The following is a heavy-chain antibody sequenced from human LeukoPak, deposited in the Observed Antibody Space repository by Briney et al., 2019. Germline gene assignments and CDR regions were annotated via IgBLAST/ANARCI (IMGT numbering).Heavy chain of an antibody. CDR1: GGSLSGYY. Sequence: SETLSLTCAVYGGSLSGYYCSWVRQPPGKGLEWIGEINHGGSTKYNPSLKSRVSLAVDTSKNQFSLKLNSVTAADTAVYFCARPSSSWYADACDIWGQGTMVTVSS. D-gene: IGHD6-13*01. V-gene: IGHV4-34*01. CDR3: ARPSSSWYADACDI. J-gene: IGHJ3*02. CDR2: INHGGST.